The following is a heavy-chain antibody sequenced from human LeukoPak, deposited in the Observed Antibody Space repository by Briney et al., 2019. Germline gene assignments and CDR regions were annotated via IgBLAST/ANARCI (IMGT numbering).Heavy chain of an antibody. J-gene: IGHJ4*02. D-gene: IGHD5-18*01. CDR3: AKATGYSNYFGY. CDR1: GFTFSSYA. CDR2: ISGSGGST. Sequence: GGSLRLSCAASGFTFSSYAMSWVRQAPGKGLEWVSAISGSGGSTYYADSVKGRFTISRDNSKNTLYLQMNSLRAGDTAVYYCAKATGYSNYFGYWGQGTLVTVSS. V-gene: IGHV3-23*01.